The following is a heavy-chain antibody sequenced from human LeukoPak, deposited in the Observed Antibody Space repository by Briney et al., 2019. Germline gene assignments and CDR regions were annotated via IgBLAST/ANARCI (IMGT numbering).Heavy chain of an antibody. V-gene: IGHV1-2*02. CDR2: VNPNSGGT. CDR1: GYTFTGYY. CDR3: ARDSLMTTVTGLFYYYYGMDV. Sequence: EASVKVSCKASGYTFTGYYMHWVRHAPGQGLEWMGWVNPNSGGTNYAQKFQGRVTMTRDTSISTAYMELSRLRSDDTAVYYCARDSLMTTVTGLFYYYYGMDVWGQGTTVTVSS. J-gene: IGHJ6*02. D-gene: IGHD4-17*01.